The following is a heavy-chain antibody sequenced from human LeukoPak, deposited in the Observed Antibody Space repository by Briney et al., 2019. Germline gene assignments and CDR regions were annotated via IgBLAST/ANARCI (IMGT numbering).Heavy chain of an antibody. CDR2: IIPIFGTA. D-gene: IGHD2-15*01. CDR3: ARHCSGGSCYSGEYYMDV. Sequence: SVKVSCKASGRTFSSYAISWVRQAPGQGLEWMGGIIPIFGTANYAQKFQGRVTITADESTSTAYMELSSLRSEDTGAYYCARHCSGGSCYSGEYYMDVWGKGTTVTVSS. J-gene: IGHJ6*03. V-gene: IGHV1-69*13. CDR1: GRTFSSYA.